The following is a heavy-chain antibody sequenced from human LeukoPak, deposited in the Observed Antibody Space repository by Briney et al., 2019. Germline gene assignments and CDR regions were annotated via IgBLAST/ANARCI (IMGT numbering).Heavy chain of an antibody. D-gene: IGHD1-26*01. J-gene: IGHJ4*02. CDR3: VKDPQMYSGSFSYYLDY. CDR2: IRSDGSNK. Sequence: GGSLRLSCAASGFTFSSYGMHWVRQAPGKGLEWVAFIRSDGSNKYYADSVTGQFTISRDNSKNTLYLQMNSLRPEDTAVYYCVKDPQMYSGSFSYYLDYWGQGTLVTVSS. V-gene: IGHV3-30*02. CDR1: GFTFSSYG.